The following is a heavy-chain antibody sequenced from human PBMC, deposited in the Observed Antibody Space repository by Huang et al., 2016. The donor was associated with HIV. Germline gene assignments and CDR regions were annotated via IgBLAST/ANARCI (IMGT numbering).Heavy chain of an antibody. CDR3: VRDQGRLAVGGIDNWFDP. CDR1: GDSVSSHY. D-gene: IGHD6-19*01. Sequence: QVRLQESGPGLVKPSETLSLSCTVSGDSVSSHYWGWIRHPPGKGLEWIGTVYDSGTTKYNPRLKSRITISVDPSKNGFSLNITSVSAADTAMYFCVRDQGRLAVGGIDNWFDPWGQGALVTVSS. J-gene: IGHJ5*02. V-gene: IGHV4-59*02. CDR2: VYDSGTT.